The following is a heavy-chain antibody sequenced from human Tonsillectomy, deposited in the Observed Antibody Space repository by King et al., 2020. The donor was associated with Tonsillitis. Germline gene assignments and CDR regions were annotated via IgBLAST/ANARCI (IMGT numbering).Heavy chain of an antibody. CDR2: IYISGTT. Sequence: HVQLQESGPGLVKPSETLSLTCTVSGGSISNHCWSWIRQSAGKGLEWIGRIYISGTTNYNPSLKSRVTMSVDTSTNQFSLRLTSVTAADTAVYYCARGGGLGWYFDLWGRGTLVTVSS. J-gene: IGHJ2*01. D-gene: IGHD3/OR15-3a*01. V-gene: IGHV4-4*07. CDR3: ARGGGLGWYFDL. CDR1: GGSISNHC.